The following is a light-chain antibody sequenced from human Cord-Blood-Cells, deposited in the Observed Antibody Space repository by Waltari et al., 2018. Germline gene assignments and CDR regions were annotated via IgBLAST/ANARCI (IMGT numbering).Light chain of an antibody. Sequence: DIQMTQSPSTLSASVGDRVTITCRASQTISSWLAWYQQKPGKAPKLLIYKASSLESGVPSRFSSSGSRTEFTLTISILQPDDFATYYCQQYNRYTFGQGTKLEIK. J-gene: IGKJ2*01. CDR1: QTISSW. CDR2: KAS. CDR3: QQYNRYT. V-gene: IGKV1-5*03.